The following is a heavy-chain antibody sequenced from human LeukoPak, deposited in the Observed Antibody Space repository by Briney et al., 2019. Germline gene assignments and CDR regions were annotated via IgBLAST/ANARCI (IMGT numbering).Heavy chain of an antibody. CDR2: INHVGSA. D-gene: IGHD3-22*01. Sequence: PSETLSLTCAAYGESFSECYWMWIRQPAGKGLEWIGEINHVGSANYNPSLKSRVAISVDKSKNQFFLNLSSVTAADTAVYYCAGLVGRYSSGLYYYYFDYWGQGTLVTVSS. CDR1: GESFSECY. CDR3: AGLVGRYSSGLYYYYFDY. J-gene: IGHJ4*02. V-gene: IGHV4-34*01.